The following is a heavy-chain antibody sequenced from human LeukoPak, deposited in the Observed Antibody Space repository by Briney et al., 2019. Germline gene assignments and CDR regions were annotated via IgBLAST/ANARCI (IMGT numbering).Heavy chain of an antibody. Sequence: GASVKVSCKASGYTFTGYYMHWVRQAPGQGLEWMGWINPNSGGTNYAQKFQGRVTMTRDTSISTAYMELSRLRSDDTAVYYCARHCSSTSCSPFDYWGQGTLVTVSS. D-gene: IGHD2-2*01. V-gene: IGHV1-2*02. J-gene: IGHJ4*02. CDR3: ARHCSSTSCSPFDY. CDR1: GYTFTGYY. CDR2: INPNSGGT.